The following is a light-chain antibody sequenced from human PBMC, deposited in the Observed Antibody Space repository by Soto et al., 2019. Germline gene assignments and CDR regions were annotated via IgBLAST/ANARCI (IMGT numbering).Light chain of an antibody. CDR3: QQLNSYPHT. CDR2: AAS. V-gene: IGKV1-17*01. CDR1: QFISNY. J-gene: IGKJ4*01. Sequence: EIQMTQSPSSLSASVGDRVTITCRASQFISNYVNWYQQKPGRAPKLLIYAASTLQSGVPSRFSGSGSGTDFTLTISSLQPEDFATYYCQQLNSYPHTFGGGTKVDIK.